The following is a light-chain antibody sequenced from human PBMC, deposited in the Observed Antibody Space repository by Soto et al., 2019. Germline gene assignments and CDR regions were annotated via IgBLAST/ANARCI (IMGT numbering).Light chain of an antibody. CDR1: QSISSW. Sequence: DIQMTQSPSTLSASVGDRVTITCRASQSISSWLAWYQQKPGKAPKLLIHEASSLESGVPSRFSGSGSETEFTLTISSLQPDDFATYYCQQYNSYPLTFGGGTKMEIK. J-gene: IGKJ4*01. V-gene: IGKV1-5*03. CDR3: QQYNSYPLT. CDR2: EAS.